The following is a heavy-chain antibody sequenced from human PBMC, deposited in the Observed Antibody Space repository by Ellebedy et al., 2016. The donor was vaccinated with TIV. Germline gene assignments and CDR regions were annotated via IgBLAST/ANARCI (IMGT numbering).Heavy chain of an antibody. J-gene: IGHJ4*02. CDR3: AKSRDGYTHGLH. Sequence: GESLKISXAASGFTFSSYWMSWVRQAPGRGLEWVAHIKPDGSEKYYVDSVKGRFTISRDNAKDSLYLQMNSLSAEDTAVYYCAKSRDGYTHGLHWGQGTLVTVSS. V-gene: IGHV3-7*01. CDR2: IKPDGSEK. CDR1: GFTFSSYW. D-gene: IGHD5-24*01.